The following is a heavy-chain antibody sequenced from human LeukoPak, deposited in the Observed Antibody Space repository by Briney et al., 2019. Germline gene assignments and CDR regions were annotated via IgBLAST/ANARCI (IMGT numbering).Heavy chain of an antibody. CDR1: GFSLPELA. J-gene: IGHJ6*02. Sequence: GASVKVSCKVSGFSLPELAIHWVRQAPGKGLEWMGGPDRDDGETLFAPKFQGRVTVTEDPATDTAYMEVRSLRSEDTAIYYCATDSIRHYYYALDVWGQGTTVTVSS. D-gene: IGHD3-3*02. CDR3: ATDSIRHYYYALDV. CDR2: PDRDDGET. V-gene: IGHV1-24*01.